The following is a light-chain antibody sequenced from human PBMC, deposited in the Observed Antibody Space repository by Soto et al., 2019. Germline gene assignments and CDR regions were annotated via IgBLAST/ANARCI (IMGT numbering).Light chain of an antibody. J-gene: IGKJ3*01. CDR2: GAS. CDR1: QSVSSN. V-gene: IGKV3-15*01. Sequence: EIVMTQSPATLSVSPGERATLSCRASQSVSSNLAWYQQKPGQAPRLLIYGASTRATGIPARFRGSGSGTEFTLTISGLHSEDFAVYYCQRYNNWPPFTVGPGTKVDIK. CDR3: QRYNNWPPFT.